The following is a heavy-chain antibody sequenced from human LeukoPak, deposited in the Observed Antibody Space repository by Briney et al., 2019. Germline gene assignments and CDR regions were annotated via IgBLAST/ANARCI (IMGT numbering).Heavy chain of an antibody. D-gene: IGHD4-17*01. V-gene: IGHV4-4*07. CDR1: GDSISSSY. J-gene: IGHJ4*02. CDR3: ARGAVYGDYELGYFDY. CDR2: INTSGTT. Sequence: SETLSLTCTVSGDSISSSYWSWIRQPAGKGLEWIGRINTSGTTNYNPSLKSRVTMSVDTSKNQFSLKLSSVTAADTAVYYCARGAVYGDYELGYFDYWGQGTLVTVSS.